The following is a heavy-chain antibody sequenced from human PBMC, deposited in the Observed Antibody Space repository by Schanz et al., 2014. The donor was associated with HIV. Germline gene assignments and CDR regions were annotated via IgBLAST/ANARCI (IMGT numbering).Heavy chain of an antibody. J-gene: IGHJ6*02. CDR3: AKDQGYDFWSGYYNYYNMDV. Sequence: QVKLVESGGGVVQPGRSLRLSCTASGFTFSSSGMHWVRQAPGKGLEWVAVISYDGSNKCYADSVKGRFTISRDNSKNTLYLQMNSLRTEDTAVYYCAKDQGYDFWSGYYNYYNMDVWGQGTTVTVSS. CDR2: ISYDGSNK. CDR1: GFTFSSSG. V-gene: IGHV3-30*18. D-gene: IGHD3-3*01.